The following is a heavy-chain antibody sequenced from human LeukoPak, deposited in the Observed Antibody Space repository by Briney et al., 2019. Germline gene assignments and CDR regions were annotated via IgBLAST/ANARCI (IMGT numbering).Heavy chain of an antibody. J-gene: IGHJ6*03. CDR3: ATHPGYCYYMDV. CDR2: IYHSGST. CDR1: GYSISSGYY. D-gene: IGHD7-27*01. V-gene: IGHV4-38-2*02. Sequence: PSETLSLTCTVSGYSISSGYYWGWIRQPPGKGLEWIGSIYHSGSTYYNPSLKSRITISIDTSKNQFSLKLSSVTAADTAVYYCATHPGYCYYMDVWGKGTTVTISS.